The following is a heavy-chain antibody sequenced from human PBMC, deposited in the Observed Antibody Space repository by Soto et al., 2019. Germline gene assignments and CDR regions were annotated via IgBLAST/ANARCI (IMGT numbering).Heavy chain of an antibody. Sequence: EVQLLDSGGGLVQPGGSLRLSCAASGFTFSTFAMSWVRQAPGKGLEWVSVISGSGHSTYYADSVKGRFTIARDNSKNTLYLQMNSLRAEDTAVYYCAIGGSGNYWGGYNFDYWGQGTLVTVSS. CDR2: ISGSGHST. J-gene: IGHJ4*02. D-gene: IGHD1-26*01. CDR1: GFTFSTFA. CDR3: AIGGSGNYWGGYNFDY. V-gene: IGHV3-23*01.